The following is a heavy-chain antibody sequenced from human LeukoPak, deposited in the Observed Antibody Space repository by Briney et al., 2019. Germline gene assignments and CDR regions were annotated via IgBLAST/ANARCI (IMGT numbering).Heavy chain of an antibody. V-gene: IGHV3-23*01. J-gene: IGHJ4*02. CDR2: ITGSGRTT. CDR1: GFTFSSYA. D-gene: IGHD2-21*02. Sequence: GGSLRLSCAASGFTFSSYAMAWVRQAPGKGLQWVSVITGSGRTTYYADSVKGRFTTSRDNSKNTLYLQVNSLRAEDTALYYCAKEGAYCGGDCYGVFDSWGQGTLVTVSS. CDR3: AKEGAYCGGDCYGVFDS.